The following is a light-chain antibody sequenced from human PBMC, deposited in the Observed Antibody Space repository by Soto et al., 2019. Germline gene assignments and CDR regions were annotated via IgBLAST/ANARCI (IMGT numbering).Light chain of an antibody. CDR3: QQYFNWPLTWT. CDR2: GAS. V-gene: IGKV3-15*01. Sequence: EVVLTQSPATRSVSAGGTVTLSCRASQSVRTNVAWYQQIPGQAPRLLVYGASTRATGVPARFTGSGSGIEFSLTISSLLSEDSAFYYCQQYFNWPLTWTFGPGTKVQIK. CDR1: QSVRTN. J-gene: IGKJ1*01.